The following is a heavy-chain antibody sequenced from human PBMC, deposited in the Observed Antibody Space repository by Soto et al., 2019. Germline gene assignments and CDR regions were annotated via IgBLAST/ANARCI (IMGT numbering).Heavy chain of an antibody. CDR3: ARLYSSSWYVNWFDP. V-gene: IGHV1-18*01. J-gene: IGHJ5*02. Sequence: EASVKVSCKASGYTFTSYGISWVRQAPGQGLEWMGWISAYNGNTNYAQKLQGRVTMTTDTSTSTAYMELRSLRSDDTAVYYCARLYSSSWYVNWFDPWGQGTLVTVSS. CDR2: ISAYNGNT. CDR1: GYTFTSYG. D-gene: IGHD6-13*01.